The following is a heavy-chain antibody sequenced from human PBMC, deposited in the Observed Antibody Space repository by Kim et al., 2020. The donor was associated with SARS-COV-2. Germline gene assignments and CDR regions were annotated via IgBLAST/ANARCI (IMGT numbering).Heavy chain of an antibody. CDR2: ISWNSGSI. Sequence: GGSLRLSCAASGFTFDDYAMHWVRQAPGKGLEWVSGISWNSGSIGYADSVKGRFTISRDNAKNSLYLQMNSLRAEDTALYYCAKDIGYYGSGSYSLYYYYGMDVWGQGTTVTVSS. CDR3: AKDIGYYGSGSYSLYYYYGMDV. V-gene: IGHV3-9*01. CDR1: GFTFDDYA. J-gene: IGHJ6*02. D-gene: IGHD3-10*01.